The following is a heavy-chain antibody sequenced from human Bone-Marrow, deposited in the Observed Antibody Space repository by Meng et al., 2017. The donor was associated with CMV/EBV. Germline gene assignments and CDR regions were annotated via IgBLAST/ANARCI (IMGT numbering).Heavy chain of an antibody. CDR3: ARLGGIPHWFDP. CDR1: GGSISSSSYY. V-gene: IGHV4-39*07. Sequence: SETLSLTCTVSGGSISSSSYYWGWIRQPPGKGLEWIGSIYYSGSTYYNPSLKSRVTISADKSISTAYLQWSSLKASDTAMYYCARLGGIPHWFDPWGQGTLVTVSS. J-gene: IGHJ5*02. CDR2: IYYSGST.